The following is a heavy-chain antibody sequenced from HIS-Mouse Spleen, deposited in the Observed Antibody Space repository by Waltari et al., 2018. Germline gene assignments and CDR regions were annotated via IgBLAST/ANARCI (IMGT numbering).Heavy chain of an antibody. V-gene: IGHV4-39*07. CDR1: GGSIRIISYY. D-gene: IGHD6-13*01. Sequence: QLQLQESGPGLVKPSETLSLTCTVPGGSIRIISYYWGWIRQPPGKGLEWIGSIYYSGSTYYNPSLKSRVTISVDTSKNQFSLKLSSVTAADTAVYYCAREIPYSSSWYDWYFDLWGRGTLVTVSS. CDR3: AREIPYSSSWYDWYFDL. CDR2: IYYSGST. J-gene: IGHJ2*01.